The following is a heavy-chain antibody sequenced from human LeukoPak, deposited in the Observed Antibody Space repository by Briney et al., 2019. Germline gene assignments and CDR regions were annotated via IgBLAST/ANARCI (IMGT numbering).Heavy chain of an antibody. CDR3: ARDPDGYKFFDY. CDR1: GDSLGTFF. V-gene: IGHV4-59*01. J-gene: IGHJ4*02. CDR2: IYDRGTT. D-gene: IGHD5-24*01. Sequence: SETLSLTCTVSGDSLGTFFWHWIRQPPGKGLEWMGYIYDRGTTAYNPSLKRRVTVSVDTSTDQFSLTLTSVTPADTAVYYCARDPDGYKFFDYWGRGRPVAVSS.